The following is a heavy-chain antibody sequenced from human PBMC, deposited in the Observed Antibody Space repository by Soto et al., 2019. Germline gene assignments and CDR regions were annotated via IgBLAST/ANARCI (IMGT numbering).Heavy chain of an antibody. CDR1: GGSISSSNW. J-gene: IGHJ6*02. Sequence: TCAVSGGSISSSNWWSWVRQPPGKGLEWIGEIYHSGSTNYNPSLKSRVTISVDKSKNQFSLKLSSVTAADTAVYYCARCYGSGSSYYYYYGMDVWGQGTTVTVSS. D-gene: IGHD3-10*01. CDR2: IYHSGST. CDR3: ARCYGSGSSYYYYYGMDV. V-gene: IGHV4-4*02.